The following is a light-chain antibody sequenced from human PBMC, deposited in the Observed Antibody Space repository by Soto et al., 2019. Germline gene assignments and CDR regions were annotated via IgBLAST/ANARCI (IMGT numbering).Light chain of an antibody. Sequence: DIQMTQYPSSLSAYVGDSVTISCRASQNINKNLKWYQQKSGKAPNLLIYGASNFQSGVPSRFRGSESGTEFSLAITDLQPEDFATYYCQQSFHTPYTFGRGTKLEI. V-gene: IGKV1-39*01. CDR1: QNINKN. CDR3: QQSFHTPYT. J-gene: IGKJ2*01. CDR2: GAS.